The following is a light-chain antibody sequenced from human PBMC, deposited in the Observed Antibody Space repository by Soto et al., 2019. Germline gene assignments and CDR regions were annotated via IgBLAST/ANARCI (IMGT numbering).Light chain of an antibody. CDR2: GAS. J-gene: IGKJ2*01. CDR3: QQYGSTPLYT. Sequence: ELVLTQSPGTLSLSPGERATLSCRASQGVSSSYLAWYQQKPGQAPRLLIYGASGRATGIPDRFSGSGSGTDFTLIISRLEPEDVAVYYCQQYGSTPLYTFGQGTKLEIK. CDR1: QGVSSSY. V-gene: IGKV3-20*01.